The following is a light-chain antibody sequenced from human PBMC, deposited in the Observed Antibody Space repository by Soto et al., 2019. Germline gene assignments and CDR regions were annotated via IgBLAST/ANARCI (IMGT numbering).Light chain of an antibody. CDR1: SSNIGSNY. V-gene: IGLV1-47*01. J-gene: IGLJ1*01. Sequence: QSVLTQPPSASGTPGQRVTISCSGSSSNIGSNYVYWYQQLPGTAPKLLIYRNNQRPSGVPDRFSDSKSGTSASLAISGLRSEDEADYYCAAWDDSLSGCYVFGTGTKLTVL. CDR2: RNN. CDR3: AAWDDSLSGCYV.